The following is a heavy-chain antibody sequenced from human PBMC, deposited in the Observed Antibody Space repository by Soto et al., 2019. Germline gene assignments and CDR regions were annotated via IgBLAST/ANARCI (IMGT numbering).Heavy chain of an antibody. V-gene: IGHV1-2*02. CDR2: VSPDSGGT. CDR1: GYTLTNYY. D-gene: IGHD3-3*01. Sequence: QVHLVQSGAEVKKPGASVKVSCKASGYTLTNYYMHWVRQAPGQGLEWMGWVSPDSGGTKYAQKFQGRVTMTRDTSISTVYMELRGLRSDDMALYYCARAPMYYDFWSGNEYWGQGTLVTVSS. CDR3: ARAPMYYDFWSGNEY. J-gene: IGHJ4*02.